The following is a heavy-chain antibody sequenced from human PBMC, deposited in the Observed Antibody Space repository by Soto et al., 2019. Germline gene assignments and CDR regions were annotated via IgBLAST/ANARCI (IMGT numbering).Heavy chain of an antibody. V-gene: IGHV3-73*02. Sequence: EVQLVESGGGLVQPGGSLKLSCAASGFTFSGSAMHWVRQASGKGLEWVGRIRSKANSYATAYAASVKGRFTISRDDSKNTAYLQMNSLKTEDTAVYYCTTTSSGSPLGNYYYYGMDVWGQGTTVTVSS. J-gene: IGHJ6*02. CDR3: TTTSSGSPLGNYYYYGMDV. CDR2: IRSKANSYAT. CDR1: GFTFSGSA. D-gene: IGHD3-10*01.